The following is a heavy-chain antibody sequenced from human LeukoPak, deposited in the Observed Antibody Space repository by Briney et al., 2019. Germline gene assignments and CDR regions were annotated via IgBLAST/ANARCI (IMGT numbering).Heavy chain of an antibody. V-gene: IGHV3-30-3*01. D-gene: IGHD3-3*01. CDR1: GFTLSDYA. CDR3: ARDRSGYANDAFDF. CDR2: LSYGGTNK. J-gene: IGHJ3*01. Sequence: GGSLRLSCAASGFTLSDYAMHWVRQAPGKGLEWVAVLSYGGTNKYYADSVKGRFTISRDNSKNTMFLQMNSLRAEDTAVYHCARDRSGYANDAFDFWGQGTMVTVSS.